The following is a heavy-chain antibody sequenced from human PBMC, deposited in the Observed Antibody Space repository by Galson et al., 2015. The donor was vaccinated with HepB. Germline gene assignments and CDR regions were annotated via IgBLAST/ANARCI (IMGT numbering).Heavy chain of an antibody. D-gene: IGHD2/OR15-2a*01. Sequence: ALLLACAAAGVTGDYYALHWSRQAPGKGVELMTFISSDVTDRYYVASRKVRFTVAKLNSKNTLYLVLSDLRPEDTAMYYCARDLLRIDTTLIPSLLFDLWGRGPLVSVSS. CDR3: ARDLLRIDTTLIPSLLFDL. CDR1: GVTGDYYA. CDR2: ISSDVTDR. J-gene: IGHJ2*01. V-gene: IGHV3-30*06.